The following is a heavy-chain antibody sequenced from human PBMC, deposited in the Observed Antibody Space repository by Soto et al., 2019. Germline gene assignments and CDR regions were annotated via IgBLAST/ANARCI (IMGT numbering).Heavy chain of an antibody. J-gene: IGHJ3*01. D-gene: IGHD1-26*01. Sequence: EVQLLESGGGLVQPGESLRLSCAASGFTFSYYWMHWVRQAPGMGLVWVSRIHSDGSSTTYADSVKGRFTISRDNAMNTLYLQMNSLGAEDTAVYYCARGDRGAFDLWGQGTVLTVSS. V-gene: IGHV3-74*01. CDR2: IHSDGSST. CDR1: GFTFSYYW. CDR3: ARGDRGAFDL.